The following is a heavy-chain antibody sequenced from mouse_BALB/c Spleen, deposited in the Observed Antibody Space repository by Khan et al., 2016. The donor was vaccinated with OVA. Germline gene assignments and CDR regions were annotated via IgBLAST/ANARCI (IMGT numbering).Heavy chain of an antibody. CDR1: GSTFTSYY. J-gene: IGHJ3*01. Sequence: VQLQESGAELVKPGASVKLSCKASGSTFTSYYMYWLKQRPGQGLEWIGEINHSNGGTKFNEKFKSKATLTVDKSSSTAYMQLSSLTSEDSAVYYCTRRGTALATVCFAYWGQGTLVIVSA. D-gene: IGHD3-2*01. V-gene: IGHV1-53*01. CDR2: INHSNGGT. CDR3: TRRGTALATVCFAY.